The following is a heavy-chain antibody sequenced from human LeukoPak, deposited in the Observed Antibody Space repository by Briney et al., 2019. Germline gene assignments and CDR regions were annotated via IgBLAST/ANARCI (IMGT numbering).Heavy chain of an antibody. V-gene: IGHV4-34*01. Sequence: SETLSLTCGFYGESFSDYYWGWLRQPPGKGLEWIGEINHTGSTNYNPSLKSRVTISVDTSRNQFSLRLTSVTAADTAVYYCARGRSLHYFDYWGQGTLVTVSS. J-gene: IGHJ4*02. CDR1: GESFSDYY. CDR2: INHTGST. CDR3: ARGRSLHYFDY.